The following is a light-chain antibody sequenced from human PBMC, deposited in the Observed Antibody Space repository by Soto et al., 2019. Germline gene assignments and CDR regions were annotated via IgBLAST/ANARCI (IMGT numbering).Light chain of an antibody. V-gene: IGLV2-14*01. CDR2: EVT. CDR1: SSDFDDYKY. J-gene: IGLJ3*02. CDR3: SSFTRSSTWV. Sequence: QSALTQPASVSGSPGQSITISCTGTSSDFDDYKYVSWYQQHPGKAPKLMIYEVTNRPSGVSNRFSGSKSGNTASLTISGLQAEDEADYYCSSFTRSSTWVFGGGTKLTVL.